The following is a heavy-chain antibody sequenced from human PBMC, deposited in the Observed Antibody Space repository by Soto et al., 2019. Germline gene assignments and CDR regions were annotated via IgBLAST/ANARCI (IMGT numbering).Heavy chain of an antibody. D-gene: IGHD2-2*01. V-gene: IGHV3-15*01. CDR3: TTDSADIVVVPATFGMDV. J-gene: IGHJ6*02. Sequence: KLGGSLRLSCAASGITFSNAWMTWVRQASGKGLEWVGRIKSITDGGTTDYAAPVKSRFTISRDDSKDTLYLQMNNLRTEDTAVYHCTTDSADIVVVPATFGMDVWGQGTTVTVS. CDR2: IKSITDGGTT. CDR1: GITFSNAW.